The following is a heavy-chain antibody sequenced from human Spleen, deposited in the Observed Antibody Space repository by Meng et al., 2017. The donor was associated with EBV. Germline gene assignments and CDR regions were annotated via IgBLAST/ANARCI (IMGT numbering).Heavy chain of an antibody. V-gene: IGHV1-18*04. D-gene: IGHD2-2*01. J-gene: IGHJ4*02. CDR1: GYTFTRYG. CDR2: ISTYDGNT. Sequence: QVRLVKPGAEGKKPGASVKVSCKVSGYTFTRYGITWVRQAPGRGPEWMGWISTYDGNTDYAQKLQGRATLTTDTSTATAYMELRSLRSDDTAVYYCALSVVQPAAYDYWGQGTLVTVSS. CDR3: ALSVVQPAAYDY.